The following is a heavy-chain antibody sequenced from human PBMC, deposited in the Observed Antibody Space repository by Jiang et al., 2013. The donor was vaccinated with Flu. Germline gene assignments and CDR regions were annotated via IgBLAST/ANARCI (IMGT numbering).Heavy chain of an antibody. CDR3: ARIHSDSSGPPFDY. Sequence: SLTCTVSGGSISSYYWSWIRQPAGKGLEWIGRIYTSGSTNXNPSLKSRVTISVDTSKNQFSLKLSSVTAADTAVYYCARIHSDSSGPPFDYWGQGTLVTVSS. J-gene: IGHJ4*02. V-gene: IGHV4-4*07. CDR1: GGSISSYY. CDR2: IYTSGST. D-gene: IGHD3-22*01.